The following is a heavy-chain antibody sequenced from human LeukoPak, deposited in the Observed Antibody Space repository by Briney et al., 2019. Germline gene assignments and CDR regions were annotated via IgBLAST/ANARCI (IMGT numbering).Heavy chain of an antibody. Sequence: VKVSCKASGVTFSSYAISWVRQAPGQGLEWMGGIIPIFGTANYAQKFQGRVTITADESTSTAYMELSSLRSEDTAVYYCARGGSYSPFDILGQGTMVTVSS. CDR1: GVTFSSYA. J-gene: IGHJ3*02. CDR2: IIPIFGTA. V-gene: IGHV1-69*13. CDR3: ARGGSYSPFDI. D-gene: IGHD3-3*01.